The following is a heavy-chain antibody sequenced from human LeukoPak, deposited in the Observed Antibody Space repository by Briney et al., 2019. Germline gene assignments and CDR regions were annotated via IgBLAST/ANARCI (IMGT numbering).Heavy chain of an antibody. D-gene: IGHD3-3*01. V-gene: IGHV3-23*01. CDR2: ISSSGGST. J-gene: IGHJ1*01. CDR3: GKFLLYLRALEC. CDR1: GFTFSSYG. Sequence: PGGSLRLSCAASGFTFSSYGMTWVRQAPGEGLEWVSTISSSGGSTYYADSVKGRFTISRDNSKNTLYLQMNSLRAEDTAVYYCGKFLLYLRALECWGGGTLITVS.